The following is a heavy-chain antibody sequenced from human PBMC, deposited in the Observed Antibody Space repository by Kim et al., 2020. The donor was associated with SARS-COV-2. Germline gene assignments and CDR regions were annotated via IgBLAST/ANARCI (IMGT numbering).Heavy chain of an antibody. CDR1: GGSISSYY. V-gene: IGHV4-59*01. J-gene: IGHJ4*02. D-gene: IGHD3-10*01. Sequence: SETLSLTCTVSGGSISSYYWSWIRQPPGKGPEWIGYIFYTGSTTYNPSLKSRVTISVDASKNQFSLKLRSLTAADTAVYYCASGSSGDRATLDYWGQGTLVTVSS. CDR3: ASGSSGDRATLDY. CDR2: IFYTGST.